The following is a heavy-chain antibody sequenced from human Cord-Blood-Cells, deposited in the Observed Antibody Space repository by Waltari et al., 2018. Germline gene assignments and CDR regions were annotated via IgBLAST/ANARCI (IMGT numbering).Heavy chain of an antibody. Sequence: QVQLQESGPGLVTPSQTLSLTCTVSGGSISSGDYYWSWIRQPPGKGLEWIGYIYYSGSTYYNPSLKSRVTISVDTSKNQFSLKLSSVTAADTAVYYCARELGYSYGYNWFDPWGQGTLVTVSS. CDR2: IYYSGST. D-gene: IGHD5-18*01. CDR1: GGSISSGDYY. CDR3: ARELGYSYGYNWFDP. V-gene: IGHV4-30-4*01. J-gene: IGHJ5*02.